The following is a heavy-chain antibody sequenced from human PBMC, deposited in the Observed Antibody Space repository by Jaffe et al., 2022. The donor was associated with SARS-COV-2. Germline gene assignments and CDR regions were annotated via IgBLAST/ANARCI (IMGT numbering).Heavy chain of an antibody. J-gene: IGHJ6*02. V-gene: IGHV3-74*01. CDR1: RFTFSSYW. Sequence: EVQLVESGGGLVQPGGSLRLSCAASRFTFSSYWMHWVRQVPGKGLVWVSQINSDGSSTSYADSVKGRFTISRDNAKNTLYLQMNSLRAEDTAVYYCARWSQYYGGMDVWGQGTTVAVSS. CDR2: INSDGSST. D-gene: IGHD3-16*01. CDR3: ARWSQYYGGMDV.